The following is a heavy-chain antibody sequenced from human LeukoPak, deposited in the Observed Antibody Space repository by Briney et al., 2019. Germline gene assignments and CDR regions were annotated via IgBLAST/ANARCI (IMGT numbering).Heavy chain of an antibody. CDR1: GGSISSSSYS. J-gene: IGHJ3*01. CDR2: IYYSGST. CDR3: ARLGLPEAFDF. Sequence: SETLSLTCTVSGGSISSSSYSWGWIRQPPGKGLDWIGSIYYSGSTYCNPSLKSRVTISLDTSKNQFSLKLSSVTAADAAVYYCARLGLPEAFDFWGQGTMVTVSS. D-gene: IGHD1-14*01. V-gene: IGHV4-39*01.